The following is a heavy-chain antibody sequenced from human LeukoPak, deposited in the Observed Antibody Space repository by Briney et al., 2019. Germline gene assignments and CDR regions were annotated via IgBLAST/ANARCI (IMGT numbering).Heavy chain of an antibody. CDR2: IYYSGST. V-gene: IGHV4-59*01. CDR1: GGSISTYY. CDR3: ARGRGHRQVFDY. Sequence: KPSETLSLTCTVSGGSISTYYWSWIRQPPGKGLEWIGYIYYSGSTNYNPSLKSRATISVDTSKNQFSLQLSSVTAADTAVYYCARGRGHRQVFDYWGQGNLATVSS. J-gene: IGHJ4*02. D-gene: IGHD3-10*01.